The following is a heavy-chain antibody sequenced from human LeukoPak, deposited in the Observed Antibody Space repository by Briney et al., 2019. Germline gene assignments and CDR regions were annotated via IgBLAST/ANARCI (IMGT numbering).Heavy chain of an antibody. Sequence: QPGRSLRLSCAASGFTFSNYGFHWVRQTPGKGLEWVAVISYDGSDKYYADSVQGRFTISRDNSKNTLYLQMNSLRAEDTAIYYCAKGYTDFDYWGQGTLVTVSS. V-gene: IGHV3-30*18. CDR2: ISYDGSDK. CDR3: AKGYTDFDY. J-gene: IGHJ4*02. D-gene: IGHD3-16*02. CDR1: GFTFSNYG.